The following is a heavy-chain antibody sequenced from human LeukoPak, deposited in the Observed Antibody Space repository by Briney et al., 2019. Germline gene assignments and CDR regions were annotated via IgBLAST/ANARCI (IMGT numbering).Heavy chain of an antibody. CDR1: GGSISSYY. CDR3: ARSPGGGYDLDY. Sequence: PSETLSLTCTVSGGSISSYYWSWIRQPPGKGLEWIGYIYYSGSINYNPSLKSRVTISVDTSKNQFSLKLSSVTAADTAVYYCARSPGGGYDLDYWGQGTLVTVSS. V-gene: IGHV4-59*01. CDR2: IYYSGSI. J-gene: IGHJ4*02. D-gene: IGHD5-12*01.